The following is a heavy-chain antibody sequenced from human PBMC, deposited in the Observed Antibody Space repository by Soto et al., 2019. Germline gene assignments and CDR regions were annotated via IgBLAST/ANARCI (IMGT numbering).Heavy chain of an antibody. CDR1: GDSISSTRW. CDR3: ARGGWRQIDY. D-gene: IGHD3-3*01. V-gene: IGHV4-4*02. Sequence: SETLSLTCTVSGDSISSTRWWSWVRQSPGKGLEWIGDIYHGGSTYYNPSLKSRVTISVDTSKNQFSLKLSSVTAADTAVYYCARGGWRQIDYWGQGTLVTVSS. CDR2: IYHGGST. J-gene: IGHJ4*02.